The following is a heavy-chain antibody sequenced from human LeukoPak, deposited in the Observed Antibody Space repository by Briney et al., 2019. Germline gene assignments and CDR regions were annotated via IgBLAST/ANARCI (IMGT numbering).Heavy chain of an antibody. CDR1: GFTFNSYG. CDR2: IRYDGSNK. V-gene: IGHV3-30*02. CDR3: ARETRRGTDWFDP. D-gene: IGHD1-1*01. Sequence: GGSLRLSCAASGFTFNSYGMHWVRQAPGKGLEWVAFIRYDGSNKYYADSVKGRFTISRDNSKNTLYLQMNSLRAEDTAVYYCARETRRGTDWFDPWGQGTLVTVSS. J-gene: IGHJ5*02.